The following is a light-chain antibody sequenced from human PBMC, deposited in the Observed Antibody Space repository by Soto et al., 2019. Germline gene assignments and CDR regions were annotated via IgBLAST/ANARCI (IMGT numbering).Light chain of an antibody. CDR2: AAS. CDR1: QSISSY. CDR3: KQSYHTPIT. J-gene: IGKJ5*01. Sequence: DIQMTQSPSSLSASVGDRVTITCRASQSISSYLNWYQQKPGKAPKLLIYAASSLQSGVPSRFSGSGSGRDFNLTISSLQPEDFPTYNSKQSYHTPITSGHGTRL. V-gene: IGKV1-39*01.